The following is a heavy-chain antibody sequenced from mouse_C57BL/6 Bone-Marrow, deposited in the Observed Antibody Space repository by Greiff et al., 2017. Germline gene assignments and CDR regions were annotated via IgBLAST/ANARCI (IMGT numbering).Heavy chain of an antibody. CDR1: GYTFTSYW. D-gene: IGHD2-3*01. CDR2: IDPSDSYT. CDR3: ARGGWLLRNWFAY. Sequence: HVQLQQPGAELVMPGASVKLSCKASGYTFTSYWMHWVKQRPGQGLEWIGEIDPSDSYTNYNQKFKGKSTLTVDKSSSTAYMQLSSLTSEDSAVYYCARGGWLLRNWFAYWGQGTLVTVSA. V-gene: IGHV1-69*01. J-gene: IGHJ3*01.